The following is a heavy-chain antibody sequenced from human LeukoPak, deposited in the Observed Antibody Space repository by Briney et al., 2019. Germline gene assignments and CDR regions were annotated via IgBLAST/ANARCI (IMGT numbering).Heavy chain of an antibody. J-gene: IGHJ4*02. Sequence: ASVKVSCKASGYAFTGNNLHWVRQAPGQGLEWMGWISPDSGGTNYAQKFQGRVTMTRDTSINTAYLELSRLGSDDTAVYYCARPYGGNPHFDYWGQGTLVTVSS. CDR1: GYAFTGNN. D-gene: IGHD4-23*01. V-gene: IGHV1-2*02. CDR2: ISPDSGGT. CDR3: ARPYGGNPHFDY.